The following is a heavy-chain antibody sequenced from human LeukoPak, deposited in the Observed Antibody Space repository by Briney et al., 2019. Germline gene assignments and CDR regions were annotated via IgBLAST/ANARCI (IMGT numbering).Heavy chain of an antibody. CDR2: IIPTFGTA. CDR3: ARLAKIDGWFDP. Sequence: AASVKVSCKASGGTFSSYAISWVRQAPGQGLEWMGGIIPTFGTANYAQKFRGRVTITTDEATSTAYMELSSLRSEDTAVYYCARLAKIDGWFDPWGQGTLVTVSS. V-gene: IGHV1-69*05. CDR1: GGTFSSYA. D-gene: IGHD2-21*01. J-gene: IGHJ5*02.